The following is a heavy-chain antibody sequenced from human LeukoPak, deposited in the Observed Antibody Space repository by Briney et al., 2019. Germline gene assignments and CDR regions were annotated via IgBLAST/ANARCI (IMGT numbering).Heavy chain of an antibody. CDR3: AKPTMIVVAFDAFDI. V-gene: IGHV3-23*01. J-gene: IGHJ3*02. Sequence: ARSLRLSCEAAGFTFSSYAMRWVRPAQGKGLEWVSAISGSGGSTYYEGYVKCRLPISRDNSKNTLYLQMNSLKAEDTAVYYCAKPTMIVVAFDAFDIWGQGTMVTVSS. CDR1: GFTFSSYA. D-gene: IGHD3-22*01. CDR2: ISGSGGST.